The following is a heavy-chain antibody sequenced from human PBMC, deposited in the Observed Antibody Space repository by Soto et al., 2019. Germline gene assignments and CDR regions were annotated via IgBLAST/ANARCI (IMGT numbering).Heavy chain of an antibody. Sequence: PWESLKISCKGSGYSFTSYLIGWVRQMPGKGLEWMGIIYPGDSDTRYSPSFQGQVTISADKSISPAYLQWSSLKASDTAMYYCSRQLGVNCSSSSGYARYDMAVWGKGTTVPVS. V-gene: IGHV5-51*01. CDR2: IYPGDSDT. CDR3: SRQLGVNCSSSSGYARYDMAV. J-gene: IGHJ6*03. CDR1: GYSFTSYL. D-gene: IGHD2-2*01.